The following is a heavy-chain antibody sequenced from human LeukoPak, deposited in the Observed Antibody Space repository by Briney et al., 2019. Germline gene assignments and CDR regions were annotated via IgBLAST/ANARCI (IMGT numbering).Heavy chain of an antibody. CDR2: IHTTGST. J-gene: IGHJ4*02. CDR3: ATRIGGGTSYYFDY. V-gene: IGHV4-4*07. D-gene: IGHD6-6*01. Sequence: PSETLSLTCIVSDGSISSYYWSWIRQPAGKGLEWIGRIHTTGSTNYNPSLNSRVTMSLDTSKNQFSLKLTSVTAADTAVYFCATRIGGGTSYYFDYWGQGSLVTVSS. CDR1: DGSISSYY.